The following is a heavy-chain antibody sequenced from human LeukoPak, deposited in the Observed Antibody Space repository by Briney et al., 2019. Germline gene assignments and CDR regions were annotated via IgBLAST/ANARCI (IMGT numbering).Heavy chain of an antibody. D-gene: IGHD3-3*01. CDR2: ISIEGSDA. J-gene: IGHJ5*02. CDR1: GFTSSGFT. Sequence: GGSLRLSRAASGFTSSGFTTHCVGQAPGKGLVRGSCISIEGSDATSTPSARGRLTIPRAHAKNTLHLQWDSLTVEDTAVYYWGFSHWMDPWGQGTLVTVSS. V-gene: IGHV3-74*01. CDR3: GFSHWMDP.